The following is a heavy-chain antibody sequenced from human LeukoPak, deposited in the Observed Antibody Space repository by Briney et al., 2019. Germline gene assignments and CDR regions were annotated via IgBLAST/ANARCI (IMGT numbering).Heavy chain of an antibody. D-gene: IGHD1-26*01. CDR3: ARGGSSWYYYSMDV. V-gene: IGHV1-2*02. J-gene: IGHJ6*03. CDR1: EYTFTGYY. Sequence: ASVKVSCKASEYTFTGYYMYWVRQAPGQGLEWMGWINPNSGGTNYAQKFQGRVTMTRDTSISTAYMELSRLRSDDTAVYFCARGGSSWYYYSMDVWGKGTTVTISS. CDR2: INPNSGGT.